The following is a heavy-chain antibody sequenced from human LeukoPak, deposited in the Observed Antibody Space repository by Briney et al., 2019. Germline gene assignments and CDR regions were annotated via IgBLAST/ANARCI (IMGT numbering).Heavy chain of an antibody. J-gene: IGHJ5*02. CDR2: IYTSGTT. D-gene: IGHD2-15*01. Sequence: PGESLRPSCAATGFSVSNNYVNWVRQAPGKGLEWVAVIYTSGTTKAADSVKGRFTISRDNSKNTVFLQMNGLRPEDTAVYYCAKDMGIDPWGQGTLVTVFS. V-gene: IGHV3-66*01. CDR1: GFSVSNNY. CDR3: AKDMGIDP.